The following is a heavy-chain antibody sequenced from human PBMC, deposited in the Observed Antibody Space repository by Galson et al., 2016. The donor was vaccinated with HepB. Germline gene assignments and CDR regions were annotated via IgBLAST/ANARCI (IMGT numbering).Heavy chain of an antibody. CDR2: ISGSGGST. CDR1: GVTFSSCV. J-gene: IGHJ4*02. Sequence: SLRLSCAASGVTFSSCVLSWVRQAPGRGPEWVSAISGSGGSTYYSDSVKGRFAISRDNSKNTLYPQMNSLRADDTAVYYCVKDQHDSSGYYLGVDYWGQGTLVTVSS. CDR3: VKDQHDSSGYYLGVDY. D-gene: IGHD3-22*01. V-gene: IGHV3-23*01.